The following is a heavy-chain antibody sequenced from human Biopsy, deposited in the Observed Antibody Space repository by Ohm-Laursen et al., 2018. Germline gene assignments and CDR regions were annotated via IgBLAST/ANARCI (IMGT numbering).Heavy chain of an antibody. CDR2: VSYWGTP. J-gene: IGHJ4*02. CDR1: TISITNFGDQ. D-gene: IGHD3-22*01. Sequence: TLSFTCSVSTISITNFGDQWDGIRQAPEKGLEWIGTVSYWGTPHYNPSLTSRVTISIDRSQSQFSMRLSSVAAADTAVYYCARRHNDGSCYHYFDYWGQGIRVSFSS. V-gene: IGHV4-39*01. CDR3: ARRHNDGSCYHYFDY.